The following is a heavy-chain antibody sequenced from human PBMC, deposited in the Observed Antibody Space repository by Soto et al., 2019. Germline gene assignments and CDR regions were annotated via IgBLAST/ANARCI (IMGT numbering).Heavy chain of an antibody. CDR2: ISGSGGST. J-gene: IGHJ5*02. CDR1: GFTFSSYA. D-gene: IGHD3-9*01. CDR3: AKDPMYYDILTGYYYNWFDP. Sequence: GGSLRLSCAASGFTFSSYAMSWVRQAPGKGLEWVSAISGSGGSTYYADSVKGRFTISRDNSKNTLYLQMNSLRAEDTAVYYCAKDPMYYDILTGYYYNWFDPWGQGTLVTVSS. V-gene: IGHV3-23*01.